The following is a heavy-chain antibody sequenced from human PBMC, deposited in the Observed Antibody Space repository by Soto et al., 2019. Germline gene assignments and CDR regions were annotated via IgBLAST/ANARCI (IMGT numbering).Heavy chain of an antibody. Sequence: PSETLSLTCTVSGGSISSTTYFWAWLRQSPGKGPERIGSIYYSGSTYFYPSLRSRVTMSVDTSEKQLSLTPNSMTAAETAMYYCTRQGTSGDCFRNFLWFDPWGQGTLDTVSS. D-gene: IGHD3-10*01. CDR3: TRQGTSGDCFRNFLWFDP. J-gene: IGHJ5*02. CDR1: GGSISSTTYF. V-gene: IGHV4-39*01. CDR2: IYYSGST.